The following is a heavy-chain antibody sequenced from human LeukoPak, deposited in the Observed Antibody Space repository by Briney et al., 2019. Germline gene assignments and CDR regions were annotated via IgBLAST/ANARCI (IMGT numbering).Heavy chain of an antibody. CDR1: GFNVNDNF. CDR2: IYTSGGT. CDR3: AKVQRDFVVVVAATRDYYYYGMDV. V-gene: IGHV3-53*01. J-gene: IGHJ6*02. D-gene: IGHD2-15*01. Sequence: PGGSLRLSCEASGFNVNDNFMIWVRQAPGKGLEWVSIIYTSGGTYHADSVKGRFTVFKDNSKNSVYLQMNYLRVEDSAVYYCAKVQRDFVVVVAATRDYYYYGMDVWGQGTTVTVSS.